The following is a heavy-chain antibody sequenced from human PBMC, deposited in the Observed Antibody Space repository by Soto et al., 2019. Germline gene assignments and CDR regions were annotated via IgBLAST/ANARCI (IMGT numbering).Heavy chain of an antibody. V-gene: IGHV1-46*01. CDR1: VYTFTSYY. Sequence: ASVKVSGKASVYTFTSYYMDCVRQAPGQGLEWMGIINPSGGSTSYAQKFQGRVTMTRDTSTSTVYMELSSLRSEDTAVYYCARGYCSSTSCYLDWFDPWGQGTLVTVSS. D-gene: IGHD2-2*01. CDR3: ARGYCSSTSCYLDWFDP. CDR2: INPSGGST. J-gene: IGHJ5*02.